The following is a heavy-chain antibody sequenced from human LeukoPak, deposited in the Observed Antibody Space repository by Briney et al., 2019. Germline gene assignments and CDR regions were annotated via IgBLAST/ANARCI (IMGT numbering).Heavy chain of an antibody. V-gene: IGHV1-69*05. CDR1: GGTFSSYA. CDR3: ARAGGLNFHLPFDY. CDR2: IIPIFGTA. Sequence: ASVKVSCKASGGTFSSYAISWVRQAPGQGLEWMGGIIPIFGTANYAQKFQGRVTITTDESTSTAYMELSGLRSEDTAVYYCARAGGLNFHLPFDYWGQGTLVTVSS. D-gene: IGHD3-16*01. J-gene: IGHJ4*02.